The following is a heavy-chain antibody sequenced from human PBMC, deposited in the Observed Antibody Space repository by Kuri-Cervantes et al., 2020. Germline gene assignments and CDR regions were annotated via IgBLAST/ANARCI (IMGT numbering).Heavy chain of an antibody. D-gene: IGHD1-1*01. CDR3: ARSGTGGASDY. J-gene: IGHJ4*02. Sequence: GESLKISCAASGFSFSAYWMHWVRQPPGKGLVWVSRIYADGSRTTYADSVKGRFTISGDNAKNTLFLQMNSLRVEDTAVYYCARSGTGGASDYWGQGTLVTVSS. CDR2: IYADGSRT. CDR1: GFSFSAYW. V-gene: IGHV3-74*01.